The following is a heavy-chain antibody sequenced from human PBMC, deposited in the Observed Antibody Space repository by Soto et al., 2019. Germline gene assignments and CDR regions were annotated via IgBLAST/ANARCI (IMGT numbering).Heavy chain of an antibody. CDR3: ARDLQRSYCSGGSCPLYGDDYYYYMDV. V-gene: IGHV3-21*01. J-gene: IGHJ6*03. CDR1: GFTFSSYS. D-gene: IGHD2-15*01. Sequence: GGSLRLSCAASGFTFSSYSMNWVRQAPGKGLEWVSSISSSSSYIYYADSVKGRFTISRDNAKNSLYLQMNRLRAEDTAVYYCARDLQRSYCSGGSCPLYGDDYYYYMDVWGKGTTVTVSS. CDR2: ISSSSSYI.